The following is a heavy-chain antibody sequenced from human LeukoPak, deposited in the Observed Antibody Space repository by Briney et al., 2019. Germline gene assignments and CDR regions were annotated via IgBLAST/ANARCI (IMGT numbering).Heavy chain of an antibody. CDR2: INPNSGGT. Sequence: RASVKVSCKASGYTFTGYYMHWVRQAPGQGLEWMGWINPNSGGTNYAQKFQGRVTMTRDTSISTAYMELSRLRSDDTAVYYCARGAVPAAIPGKNWFDPWGQGTLVTVSS. CDR3: ARGAVPAAIPGKNWFDP. D-gene: IGHD2-2*02. V-gene: IGHV1-2*02. J-gene: IGHJ5*02. CDR1: GYTFTGYY.